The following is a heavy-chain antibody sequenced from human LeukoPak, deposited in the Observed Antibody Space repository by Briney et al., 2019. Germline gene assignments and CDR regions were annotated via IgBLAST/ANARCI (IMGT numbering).Heavy chain of an antibody. CDR3: ARYSSGWNDNWFDP. Sequence: PSETLSLTCTVSGYSISSGGYSWSWIRQPPGKGLEWIGYIYHSGSTYYNPSLKSRVTISVDRSKNQFSLKLSSVTAADTAVYYCARYSSGWNDNWFDPWGQGTLVTVSS. CDR2: IYHSGST. V-gene: IGHV4-30-2*01. D-gene: IGHD6-19*01. J-gene: IGHJ5*02. CDR1: GYSISSGGYS.